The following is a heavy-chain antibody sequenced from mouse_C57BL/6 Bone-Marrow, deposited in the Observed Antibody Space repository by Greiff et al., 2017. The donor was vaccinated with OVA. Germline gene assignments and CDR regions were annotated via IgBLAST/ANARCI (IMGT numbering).Heavy chain of an antibody. D-gene: IGHD6-2*01. CDR1: GYTFTDYN. J-gene: IGHJ4*01. CDR3: ARARSLYAMDY. Sequence: EVKVVESGPELVKPGASVKIPCKASGYTFTDYNMDWVKQSHGKSLEWIGDINPNNGGTIYNQKFKGKATLTVDKSSSTAYMELRSLTSEDTAVYYCARARSLYAMDYWGQGTSVTVSS. CDR2: INPNNGGT. V-gene: IGHV1-18*01.